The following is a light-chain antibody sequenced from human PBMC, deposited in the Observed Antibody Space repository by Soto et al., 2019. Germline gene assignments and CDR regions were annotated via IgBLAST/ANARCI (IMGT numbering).Light chain of an antibody. J-gene: IGKJ1*01. V-gene: IGKV3D-20*01. Sequence: EIVVTQSPSTVSGSPRERARLXCRASQRVSGGFLAWYQQKPGLAPRLILYDTSFRATGIPDRFSGSGSGTDFTLTIIRLDPEDFGVYYCQQYGISPSLGQGTKVDIK. CDR2: DTS. CDR1: QRVSGGF. CDR3: QQYGISPS.